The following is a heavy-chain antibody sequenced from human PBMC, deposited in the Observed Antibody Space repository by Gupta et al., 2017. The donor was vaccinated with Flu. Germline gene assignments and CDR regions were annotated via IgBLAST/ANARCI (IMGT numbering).Heavy chain of an antibody. D-gene: IGHD6-25*01. J-gene: IGHJ4*02. V-gene: IGHV3-33*01. Sequence: QAPGKGLEWVAAIWFDGSYKFYVDSVKGRFTISRDDSKNTLYLQMNGLRAEDTATYYCVREGGQREQLDYFDYWGQGTLVTVSS. CDR2: IWFDGSYK. CDR3: VREGGQREQLDYFDY.